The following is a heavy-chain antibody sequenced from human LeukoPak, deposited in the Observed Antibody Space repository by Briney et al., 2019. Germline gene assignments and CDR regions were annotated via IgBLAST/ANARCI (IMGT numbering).Heavy chain of an antibody. CDR2: ISSSGSTK. Sequence: GGSLRLSCAASGFTFSSHWMHWVRQAPGKGLEWVSYISSSGSTKYYADSVKGRFTISRDNARNSLYLQMNSLRAEDTAVYFCARGGLSIMGYWGQGTLVTVSS. CDR3: ARGGLSIMGY. J-gene: IGHJ4*02. D-gene: IGHD2/OR15-2a*01. V-gene: IGHV3-48*01. CDR1: GFTFSSHW.